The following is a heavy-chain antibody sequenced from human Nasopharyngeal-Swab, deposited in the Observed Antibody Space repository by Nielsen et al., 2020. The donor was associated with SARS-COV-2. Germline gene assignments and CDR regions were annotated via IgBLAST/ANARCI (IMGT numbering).Heavy chain of an antibody. V-gene: IGHV4-61*02. CDR3: AIQPSGTFRSDAFDI. Sequence: SETLSLTCTVSGGSISSGSYYWSWLRQPAGKGLGYIGRIYTSGITNYNPSLKSRGSISVDTSKNQFSLRLNSVTAADTAVYYCAIQPSGTFRSDAFDIWGQGTMVTVSS. J-gene: IGHJ3*02. D-gene: IGHD1-26*01. CDR1: GGSISSGSYY. CDR2: IYTSGIT.